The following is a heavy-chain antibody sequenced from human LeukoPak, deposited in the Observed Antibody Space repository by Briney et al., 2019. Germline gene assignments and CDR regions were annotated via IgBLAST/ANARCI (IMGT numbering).Heavy chain of an antibody. J-gene: IGHJ3*02. V-gene: IGHV3-21*01. CDR2: ISSSSSYI. CDR1: GLTFSDCN. CDR3: ARDGGSYEVAFDI. D-gene: IGHD1-26*01. Sequence: GGSLRLSCAASGLTFSDCNMNWVRQAPGKGLEWVSSISSSSSYIYYADSVKGRFTISRDNAKNSLYLQMNSLRAEDTAVYYCARDGGSYEVAFDIWGQGTMVTVSS.